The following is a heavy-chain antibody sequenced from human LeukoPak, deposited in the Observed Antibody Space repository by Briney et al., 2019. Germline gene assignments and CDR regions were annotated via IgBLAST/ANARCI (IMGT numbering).Heavy chain of an antibody. CDR2: IYYSGST. Sequence: SETLSLTCTVSGGSISSSSYYWGWIRQPPGKGLEWIGSIYYSGSTYYNPSLKSRVTISVDTSKNQFSLKLSSVTAADTAVYYCARVGRYYDSSGYLYAFDIWGQGTMVTVSS. J-gene: IGHJ3*02. V-gene: IGHV4-39*07. CDR1: GGSISSSSYY. D-gene: IGHD3-22*01. CDR3: ARVGRYYDSSGYLYAFDI.